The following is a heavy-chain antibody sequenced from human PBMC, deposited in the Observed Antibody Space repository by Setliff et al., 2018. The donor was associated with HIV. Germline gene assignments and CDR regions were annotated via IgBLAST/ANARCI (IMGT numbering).Heavy chain of an antibody. CDR1: GYNFIKFA. CDR2: INAGNGNT. Sequence: ASVKVSCKASGYNFIKFAIHWVRQAPGQRLEWMGWINAGNGNTRYSQKFQGRVTVTRDTSASTAKMELSRLRSEDTAVYYCARGGERLEWLYWTITYGMDVWGQGTTVTVSS. V-gene: IGHV1-3*01. D-gene: IGHD3-3*01. CDR3: ARGGERLEWLYWTITYGMDV. J-gene: IGHJ6*02.